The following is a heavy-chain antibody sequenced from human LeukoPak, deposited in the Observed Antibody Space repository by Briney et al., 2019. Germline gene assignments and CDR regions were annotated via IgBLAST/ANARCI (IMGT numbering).Heavy chain of an antibody. V-gene: IGHV4-39*01. D-gene: IGHD6-13*01. Sequence: SETLSLTCTVSGGSISSSSYYWGWIRQPPGKGLEWIGSIYYSGSTYYNPSLKSRVTISVDTSKNQFSLKLSSVTAADTAVYYCARMVTEYSSSWDGLFDYWGQGTLVTASS. CDR2: IYYSGST. J-gene: IGHJ4*02. CDR1: GGSISSSSYY. CDR3: ARMVTEYSSSWDGLFDY.